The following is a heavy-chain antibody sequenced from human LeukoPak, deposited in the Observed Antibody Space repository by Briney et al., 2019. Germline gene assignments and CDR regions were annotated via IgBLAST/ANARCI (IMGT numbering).Heavy chain of an antibody. CDR2: ISSSSSYI. D-gene: IGHD6-13*01. Sequence: GGSLSLSCAASGFTFSSYSMNWVRQAPGKGLEWVSSISSSSSYIYYADSVKGRFTISTDNAKNSLYLQMHSLRAEDTAVYYCARDPRAGYRSFRFDPWGQGTLVTVSS. CDR1: GFTFSSYS. J-gene: IGHJ5*02. CDR3: ARDPRAGYRSFRFDP. V-gene: IGHV3-21*01.